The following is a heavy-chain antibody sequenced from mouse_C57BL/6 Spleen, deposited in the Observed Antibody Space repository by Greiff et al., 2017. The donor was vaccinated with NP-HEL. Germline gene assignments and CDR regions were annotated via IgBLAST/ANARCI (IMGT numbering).Heavy chain of an antibody. CDR3: ARAGEYGYAMDY. CDR1: GYTFTSYW. D-gene: IGHD1-1*02. V-gene: IGHV1-53*01. J-gene: IGHJ4*01. Sequence: QVQLKQPGTELVKPGASVKLSCKASGYTFTSYWMHWVKQRPGQGLEWIGNINPSNGGTNYNEKFKSKATLTVDKSSSTAYMQLSSLTSEDSAVYYCARAGEYGYAMDYWGQGTSVTVSS. CDR2: INPSNGGT.